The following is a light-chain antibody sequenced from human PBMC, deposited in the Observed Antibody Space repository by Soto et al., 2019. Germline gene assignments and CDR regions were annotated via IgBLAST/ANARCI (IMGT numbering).Light chain of an antibody. CDR3: QQYNTAPYT. CDR2: AAS. CDR1: QGFTKY. J-gene: IGKJ5*01. Sequence: DFQMIQSPSSLSASVGYTFTLTCRASQGFTKYLAWYQQKPGKAPKLLIYAASTLQSGVPPRFSGSGSGTHFTLTISSLQPEDAATYYCQQYNTAPYTFGQGTRLEIK. V-gene: IGKV1-27*01.